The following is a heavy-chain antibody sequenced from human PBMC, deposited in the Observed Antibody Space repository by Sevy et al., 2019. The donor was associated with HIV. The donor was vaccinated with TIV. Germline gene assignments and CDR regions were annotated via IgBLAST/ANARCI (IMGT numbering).Heavy chain of an antibody. V-gene: IGHV4-59*08. CDR1: GGSITSLY. Sequence: SETLSLTCTVSGGSITSLYWNWIRQPPGKGLEWIANIYYNGHINYNPSLKSRVTLSLDTSKNQFSLRLSSVTAADTAMYYCAGEDAWGRGYSWGQGTLVTVSS. D-gene: IGHD1-26*01. J-gene: IGHJ4*02. CDR3: AGEDAWGRGYS. CDR2: IYYNGHI.